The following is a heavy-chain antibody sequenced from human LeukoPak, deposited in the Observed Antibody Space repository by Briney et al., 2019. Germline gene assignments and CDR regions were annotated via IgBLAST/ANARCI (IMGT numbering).Heavy chain of an antibody. CDR2: ISAYNGNT. V-gene: IGHV1-18*01. Sequence: ASVKVSCKASGYTFTSYGISWVRQAPGQGLEWMGWISAYNGNTNYAQKLQGRVTMTTDTSTSTAYMELRSLRSDDTAVYYCARAGCTNGVCYFSHDYWGQGTLVTVSS. CDR3: ARAGCTNGVCYFSHDY. CDR1: GYTFTSYG. J-gene: IGHJ4*02. D-gene: IGHD2-8*01.